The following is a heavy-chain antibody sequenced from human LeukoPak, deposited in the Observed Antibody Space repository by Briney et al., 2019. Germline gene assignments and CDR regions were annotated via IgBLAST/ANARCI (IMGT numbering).Heavy chain of an antibody. D-gene: IGHD6-6*01. CDR2: ISYDGSNK. J-gene: IGHJ4*02. CDR3: AKEYSSSSVDY. CDR1: GFTFSSYG. Sequence: GGSLRLSCAASGFTFSSYGMHWVRQAPGKGLEWVAVISYDGSNKYYADSVKGRFTTSRDNSKNTLYLQMNSLRAEDTAVYYCAKEYSSSSVDYWGQGTLVTVSS. V-gene: IGHV3-30*18.